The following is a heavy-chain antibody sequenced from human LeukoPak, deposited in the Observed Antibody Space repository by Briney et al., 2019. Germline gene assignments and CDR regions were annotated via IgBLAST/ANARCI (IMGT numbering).Heavy chain of an antibody. J-gene: IGHJ4*02. CDR2: ISSSGSTI. CDR3: SRDPRHNDY. Sequence: QPGGSLRLSCAASGFTFSSYEMNWVRQAPGKGLEWVSYISSSGSTIYYADSVKGRFTISRDNAKNSLYLHMNSLTVEDTAVYYCSRDPRHNDYWGQGTLVTVSS. V-gene: IGHV3-48*03. CDR1: GFTFSSYE.